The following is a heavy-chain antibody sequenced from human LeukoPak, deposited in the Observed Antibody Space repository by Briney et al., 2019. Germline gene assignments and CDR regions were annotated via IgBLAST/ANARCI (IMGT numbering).Heavy chain of an antibody. CDR2: IWYDGSNK. Sequence: PGGSLRLSCAASGFTFSNYGMHWVRQAPGKGLEWVAVIWYDGSNKYYADSVKGRFTISRDNYKNTLYLQMNSLRVEDTAVYYCARVRGSSVRDQFDYWGQGTLVTVSS. J-gene: IGHJ4*02. V-gene: IGHV3-33*01. CDR1: GFTFSNYG. D-gene: IGHD2-15*01. CDR3: ARVRGSSVRDQFDY.